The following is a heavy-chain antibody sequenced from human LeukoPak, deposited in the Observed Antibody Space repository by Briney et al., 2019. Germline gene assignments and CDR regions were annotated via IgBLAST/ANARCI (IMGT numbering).Heavy chain of an antibody. CDR3: ARVPVVVTAIPPDY. CDR2: INTNTGNP. D-gene: IGHD2-21*02. J-gene: IGHJ4*02. V-gene: IGHV7-4-1*02. CDR1: GDTFTSYA. Sequence: ASVKVSCKASGDTFTSYAMNWVRQAPGQGVEWMGWINTNTGNPTYAQGFTGRFVFSLDTSVSTAYLQISSLKAEDTAVYYCARVPVVVTAIPPDYWGQGTLVTVSS.